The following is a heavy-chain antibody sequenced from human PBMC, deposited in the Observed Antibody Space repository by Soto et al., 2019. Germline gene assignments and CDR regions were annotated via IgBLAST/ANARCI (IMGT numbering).Heavy chain of an antibody. D-gene: IGHD2-21*02. CDR1: GFTFSSYW. CDR3: ARTAAGNWFDP. J-gene: IGHJ5*02. CDR2: IKQDGSEK. Sequence: EVQLVESGGGLVQPGGSLRLSCAASGFTFSSYWMSWVRQAPGKGLEWVANIKQDGSEKYYVDSVKGRFTISRDNAKNSLYVQMNSLRAEDTAVYYCARTAAGNWFDPWGQGTLVTVSS. V-gene: IGHV3-7*01.